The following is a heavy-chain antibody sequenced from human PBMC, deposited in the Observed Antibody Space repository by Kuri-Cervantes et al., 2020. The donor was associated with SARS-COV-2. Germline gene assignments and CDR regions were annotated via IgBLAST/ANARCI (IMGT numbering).Heavy chain of an antibody. CDR2: IWYDGSNK. CDR3: ARDGVADYYYYYLDV. CDR1: GFTFSSYG. Sequence: GESLKIPCAASGFTFSSYGMHWVRQAPGKGLEWVAVIWYDGSNKYYADSVKGRFTITRDNSKNTLYLQMNSLRAEDTAVYYFARDGVADYYYYYLDVWGKGTTVTVSS. J-gene: IGHJ6*03. D-gene: IGHD2-15*01. V-gene: IGHV3-33*01.